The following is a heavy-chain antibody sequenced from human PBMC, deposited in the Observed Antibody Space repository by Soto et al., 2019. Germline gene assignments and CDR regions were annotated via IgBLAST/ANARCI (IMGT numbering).Heavy chain of an antibody. D-gene: IGHD3-10*01. Sequence: QVQLVESGGGVVQPGRSLRLSCAASGFTFSSYGMHWVRQAPGQGLEWVAVIWYDGSNKYYADSVKGRFTISRDNSKNTLYLQMNSLRAEDTAVYYCARDWGPYGSGSYPSLDWCQGTLVTVSS. CDR3: ARDWGPYGSGSYPSLD. J-gene: IGHJ4*02. CDR2: IWYDGSNK. V-gene: IGHV3-33*01. CDR1: GFTFSSYG.